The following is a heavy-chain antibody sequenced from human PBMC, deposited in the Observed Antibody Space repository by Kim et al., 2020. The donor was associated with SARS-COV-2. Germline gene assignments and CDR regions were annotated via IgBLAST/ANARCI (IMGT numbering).Heavy chain of an antibody. CDR2: INHSGST. CDR3: ARALVVTAVYYFDY. Sequence: SETLSLTCAVYGGSFSGYYWSWIRQPPGKGLEWIGDINHSGSTNYNPSPKSRVTISVDTSKNQFSLKQSSVPAADTAVYYCARALVVTAVYYFDYWGQGTLVTVSS. V-gene: IGHV4-34*01. D-gene: IGHD2-21*02. CDR1: GGSFSGYY. J-gene: IGHJ4*02.